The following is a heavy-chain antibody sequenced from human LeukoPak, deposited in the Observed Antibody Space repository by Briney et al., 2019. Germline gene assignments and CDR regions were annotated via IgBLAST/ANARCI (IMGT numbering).Heavy chain of an antibody. CDR3: ARAGGYFDYSYYYYMDV. CDR2: MNPNSGNT. Sequence: GASVKVSYKAPGYTFTSYDINWVRQAPGQGREGMGWMNPNSGNTGYAQKFQGRVTITSNSSISTDYMELSSLSSEDTAVYYCARAGGYFDYSYYYYMDVWGKGTTVTVSS. D-gene: IGHD5-18*01. J-gene: IGHJ6*03. V-gene: IGHV1-8*03. CDR1: GYTFTSYD.